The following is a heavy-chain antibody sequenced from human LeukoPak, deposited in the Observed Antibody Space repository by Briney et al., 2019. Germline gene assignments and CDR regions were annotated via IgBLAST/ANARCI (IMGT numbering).Heavy chain of an antibody. V-gene: IGHV4-59*12. CDR2: IYYSGST. CDR3: ARDRGTWNDDGFDY. J-gene: IGHJ4*02. Sequence: KSSETLSLTCTVSGGSISSYYWSWIRRPPGKGLEWIGYIYYSGSTNYNPSLKSRVTMSVDTSKNQFSLKLSSVTAADTAVYYCARDRGTWNDDGFDYWGQGTLVTVSS. CDR1: GGSISSYY. D-gene: IGHD1-1*01.